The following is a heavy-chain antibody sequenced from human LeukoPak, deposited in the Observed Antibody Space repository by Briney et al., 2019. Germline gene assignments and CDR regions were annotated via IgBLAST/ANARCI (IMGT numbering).Heavy chain of an antibody. CDR1: GYTFTSYG. D-gene: IGHD3-10*01. CDR2: ISAYNGNT. V-gene: IGHV1-18*01. Sequence: GASVKVSCKASGYTFTSYGISWVRQAPGQGLEWMGWISAYNGNTNYAQKLQGRVTMTTDTSTSTAYMELRSLRSDDTAVYYCAKHYYGSGSYYNRHNWFDPWGQGTLVTVSS. J-gene: IGHJ5*02. CDR3: AKHYYGSGSYYNRHNWFDP.